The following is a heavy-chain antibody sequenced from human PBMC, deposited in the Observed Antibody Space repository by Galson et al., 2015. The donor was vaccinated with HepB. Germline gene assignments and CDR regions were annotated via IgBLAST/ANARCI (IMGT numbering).Heavy chain of an antibody. D-gene: IGHD6-6*01. CDR3: ARDGHGTSSLYFFHYGMDV. J-gene: IGHJ6*02. CDR1: GYTFSEYY. V-gene: IGHV1-2*02. Sequence: SVKVSCKASGYTFSEYYIHWARQAPGHGLEWLGWMNPKSGATKYAQNFQGRVTVTRDTSISTVYLDLNRLRSDDTAVYYCARDGHGTSSLYFFHYGMDVWGQGTTVTVS. CDR2: MNPKSGAT.